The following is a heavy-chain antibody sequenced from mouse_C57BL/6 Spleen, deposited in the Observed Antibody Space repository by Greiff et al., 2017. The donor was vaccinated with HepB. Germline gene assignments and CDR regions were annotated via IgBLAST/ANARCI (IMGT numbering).Heavy chain of an antibody. CDR3: AMDGYENWFAY. D-gene: IGHD2-2*01. V-gene: IGHV1-74*01. CDR1: GYTFTSYW. Sequence: VQLQQPGAELVKPGASVKVSCKASGYTFTSYWMHWVKQRPGQGLEWIGRIHPSDSDTNYNQKFKGKATLTVDKSSNTAYMQLSSLTSEDSAVYYCAMDGYENWFAYWGQGTLVTVSA. J-gene: IGHJ3*01. CDR2: IHPSDSDT.